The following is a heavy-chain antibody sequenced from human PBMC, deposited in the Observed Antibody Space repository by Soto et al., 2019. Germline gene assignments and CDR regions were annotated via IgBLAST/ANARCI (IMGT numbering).Heavy chain of an antibody. CDR2: INAGNGNT. J-gene: IGHJ4*02. CDR3: ARAYCSSTSCYGWNFDY. D-gene: IGHD2-2*01. V-gene: IGHV1-3*01. Sequence: ASVKVSCKASGYTFTSYAMHWVRQAPGQRLEWMGWINAGNGNTKYSQKFQGRVTITRDTSASTAYMELSSLRSEDTAVYYCARAYCSSTSCYGWNFDYRAQGTPVTVSS. CDR1: GYTFTSYA.